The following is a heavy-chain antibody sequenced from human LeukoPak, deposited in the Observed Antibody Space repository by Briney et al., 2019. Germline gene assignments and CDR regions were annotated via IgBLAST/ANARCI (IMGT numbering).Heavy chain of an antibody. CDR2: INHSGST. J-gene: IGHJ4*02. CDR3: ARSKYSSSEGFDY. V-gene: IGHV4-34*01. D-gene: IGHD6-13*01. CDR1: GGSFSGYY. Sequence: SETLSLTCAVYGGSFSGYYWSWIRQPPGKGLEWIGEINHSGSTNYNPSLKSRVTISVDTSKNQFSLKLSSVTAADTAAYYCARSKYSSSEGFDYWGQGTLVTVSS.